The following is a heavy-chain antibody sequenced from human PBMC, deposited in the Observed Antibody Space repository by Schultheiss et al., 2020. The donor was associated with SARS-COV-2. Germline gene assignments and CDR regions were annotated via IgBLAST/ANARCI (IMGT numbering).Heavy chain of an antibody. D-gene: IGHD3-3*01. V-gene: IGHV3-33*08. CDR3: ARGRGYYTDFDY. CDR2: IWYDGSNK. Sequence: GASLKISCAASGFTFSSYAMHWVRQAPGKGLEWVAVIWYDGSNKYYADSVKGRFTISRDNSKNTLYLQMSSLRAEDTAVYYCARGRGYYTDFDYWGQGTLGTVSA. CDR1: GFTFSSYA. J-gene: IGHJ4*02.